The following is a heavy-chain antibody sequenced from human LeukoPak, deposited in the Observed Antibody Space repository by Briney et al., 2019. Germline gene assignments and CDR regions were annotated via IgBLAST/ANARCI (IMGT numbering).Heavy chain of an antibody. J-gene: IGHJ4*02. CDR3: ARSYYGSGSYYNY. V-gene: IGHV1-69*13. Sequence: SVKVSCKASGGTFSSYAISWVRHAPGQGLEWMGGIIPIFGTANYAQKFQGRVTITADESTSTAYMELSSLRSEDTAVYYCARSYYGSGSYYNYWGQGTLVTVSS. CDR1: GGTFSSYA. D-gene: IGHD3-10*01. CDR2: IIPIFGTA.